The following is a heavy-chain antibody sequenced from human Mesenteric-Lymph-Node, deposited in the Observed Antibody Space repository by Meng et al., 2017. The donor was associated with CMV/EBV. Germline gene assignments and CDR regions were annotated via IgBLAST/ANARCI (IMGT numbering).Heavy chain of an antibody. Sequence: CAVSGEAFSGYYWSWIRQHPGKGLEWIGEINQSGGTNYNPSLKSRVTISVDTSKNQISLKLSSVTAADTAVYYCAKVPYYGSGSYVYWGQGTLVTVSS. D-gene: IGHD3-10*01. J-gene: IGHJ4*02. CDR1: GEAFSGYY. CDR2: INQSGGT. V-gene: IGHV4-34*01. CDR3: AKVPYYGSGSYVY.